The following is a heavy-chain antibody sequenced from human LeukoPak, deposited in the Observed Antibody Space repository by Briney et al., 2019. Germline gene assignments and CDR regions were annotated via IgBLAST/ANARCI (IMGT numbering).Heavy chain of an antibody. CDR3: AKSARAGATPPFDY. CDR1: GFTFSSYG. CDR2: IWYDGSNK. J-gene: IGHJ4*02. Sequence: GRSLRLSCAASGFTFSSYGMHWVRQAPGKGLEWVAVIWYDGSNKYYADSVKGRFTISRDNSKNTLYLQMNSLRAEDTAVYYCAKSARAGATPPFDYWGQGTLVTVSS. V-gene: IGHV3-33*06. D-gene: IGHD1-26*01.